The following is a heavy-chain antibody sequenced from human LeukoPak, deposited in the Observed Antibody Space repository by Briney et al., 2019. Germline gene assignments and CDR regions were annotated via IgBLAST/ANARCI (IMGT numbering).Heavy chain of an antibody. V-gene: IGHV3-30*18. D-gene: IGHD3-22*01. CDR1: GFTFSRYG. CDR2: ISYDGSNK. CDR3: AKDYYDSSGSYYYYGMDV. J-gene: IGHJ6*02. Sequence: GGSLRLSCAASGFTFSRYGMHWVRQARGEGLEWVAVISYDGSNKYYADSVKGRFTISRDNSKNTLYLQMNSLRAEDTAVYYCAKDYYDSSGSYYYYGMDVWGQGTTVTVSS.